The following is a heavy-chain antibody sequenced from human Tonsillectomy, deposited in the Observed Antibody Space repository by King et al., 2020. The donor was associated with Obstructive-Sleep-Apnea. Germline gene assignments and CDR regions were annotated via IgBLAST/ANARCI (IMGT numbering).Heavy chain of an antibody. V-gene: IGHV3-11*01. D-gene: IGHD6-13*01. J-gene: IGHJ6*02. CDR2: ISSSGSTI. CDR3: ARDLAPSSSLYYYYAMDV. Sequence: VQLVESGGGLVKPGGSLRLSCAASGFTFSDYYMSWIRQAPGKGLEWVSYISSSGSTINYADSVKGRFTISRDNAKKSLNLQMNSLRAEDTAVYYCARDLAPSSSLYYYYAMDVWGQGTTVIVSS. CDR1: GFTFSDYY.